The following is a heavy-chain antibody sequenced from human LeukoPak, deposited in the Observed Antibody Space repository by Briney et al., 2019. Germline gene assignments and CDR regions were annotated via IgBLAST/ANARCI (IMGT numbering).Heavy chain of an antibody. V-gene: IGHV3-23*01. CDR3: ARPTRDSSGYQGDASDI. Sequence: QAGGSLRLSCAASGFTFSNYAMAWVRQAPGKGLEWVSTISNSNGNTYCADSVKGRFTISRDNSKNTLYLQMNSLRAEDTAVYYCARPTRDSSGYQGDASDIWGQGTMVTVSS. CDR1: GFTFSNYA. J-gene: IGHJ3*02. D-gene: IGHD3-22*01. CDR2: ISNSNGNT.